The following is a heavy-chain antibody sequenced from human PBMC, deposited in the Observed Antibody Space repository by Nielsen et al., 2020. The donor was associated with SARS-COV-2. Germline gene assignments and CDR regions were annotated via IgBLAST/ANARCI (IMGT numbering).Heavy chain of an antibody. Sequence: SLKISCAASGFTFSSYAMHWVRQAPGKGLEWVAVIWYDGGNEYYPDSVKGRFTISRDNSKNTLYVQMNSLRAEDTAVYFCAKGSVYMEYFDHWGQGTLVTVSS. CDR3: AKGSVYMEYFDH. J-gene: IGHJ1*01. CDR2: IWYDGGNE. CDR1: GFTFSSYA. D-gene: IGHD5-18*01. V-gene: IGHV3-33*06.